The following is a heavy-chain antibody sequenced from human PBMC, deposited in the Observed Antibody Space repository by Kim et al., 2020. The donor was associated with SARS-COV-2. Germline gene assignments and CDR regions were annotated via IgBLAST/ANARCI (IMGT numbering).Heavy chain of an antibody. J-gene: IGHJ4*02. D-gene: IGHD1-1*01. CDR3: ARDLQIQDATAGDY. V-gene: IGHV4-4*02. CDR1: GGSISNKNW. CDR2: IYHSGST. Sequence: SETLSLTCTVSGGSISNKNWWSWVRQTPEKGLEWIGEIYHSGSTNYNPSLESRVTISIDKSKNKFSLQLTSVTAADTAVYYCARDLQIQDATAGDYWGQGTLVTVSS.